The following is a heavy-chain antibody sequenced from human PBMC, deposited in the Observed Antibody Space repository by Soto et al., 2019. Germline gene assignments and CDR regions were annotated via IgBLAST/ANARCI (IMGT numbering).Heavy chain of an antibody. V-gene: IGHV4-59*12. Sequence: SETLSLTCSVSNGSISGFYWTWIRQPPGKILEWIGYIHYSGRTDYNPSLTSRATMSVDTSKNQFSLKLSSVTAADTAVYYCARRPWSGYKYYYYYGMDVWGQGTTVTVSS. CDR3: ARRPWSGYKYYYYYGMDV. D-gene: IGHD3-3*01. CDR2: IHYSGRT. J-gene: IGHJ6*02. CDR1: NGSISGFY.